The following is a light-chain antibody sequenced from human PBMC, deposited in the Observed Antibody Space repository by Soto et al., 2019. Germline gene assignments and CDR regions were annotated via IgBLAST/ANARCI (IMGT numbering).Light chain of an antibody. J-gene: IGKJ1*01. Sequence: DIQMTQSPSTLSASVGDRVTITCRASQSISSWLAWYQQKPGKAPKLLIYKASSLESGVPSRVSGSGSGTECTLTISSLQPDDFATYYGQQYNSYSSFGQGTKVEIK. V-gene: IGKV1-5*03. CDR1: QSISSW. CDR2: KAS. CDR3: QQYNSYSS.